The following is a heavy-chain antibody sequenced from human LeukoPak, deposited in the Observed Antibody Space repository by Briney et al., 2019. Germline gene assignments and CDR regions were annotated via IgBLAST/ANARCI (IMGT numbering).Heavy chain of an antibody. CDR1: GYTFTAYY. D-gene: IGHD4-17*01. CDR2: INPNSGDT. V-gene: IGHV1-2*02. J-gene: IGHJ4*02. CDR3: ARGSGDYCFDF. Sequence: ASVKVSCKPSGYTFTAYYMHWVRHTPGQGLEWTGWINPNSGDTNYAQKFQGRVTMTRHTSISTAYMELSRLRSDDAAVYYCARGSGDYCFDFWGQGTLVSVSS.